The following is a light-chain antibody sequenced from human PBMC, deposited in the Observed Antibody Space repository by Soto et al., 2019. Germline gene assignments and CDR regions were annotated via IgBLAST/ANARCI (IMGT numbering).Light chain of an antibody. J-gene: IGKJ4*02. V-gene: IGKV3-11*01. CDR1: ENINKY. CDR3: QHRTNWPAAVT. CDR2: DAS. Sequence: EIVLTQSPATLSLSPGEGATLSCRASENINKYLAWYRQKPGQAPSLLIFDASYRAAGTPARVSASGSGTDFTLTISSLEPEDFAIYYCQHRTNWPAAVTFGGGT.